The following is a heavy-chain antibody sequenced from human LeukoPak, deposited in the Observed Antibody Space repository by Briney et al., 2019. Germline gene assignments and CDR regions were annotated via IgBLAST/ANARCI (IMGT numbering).Heavy chain of an antibody. D-gene: IGHD1-7*01. V-gene: IGHV4-59*08. CDR2: IYYSGTT. CDR1: GGSISSNS. CDR3: ARMNYISSGWGAPFDY. Sequence: SETLSLTCTVSGGSISSNSWNWIRQAPGKGLEWIGSIYYSGTTSYNPSLMSRVTISVDTSKNKFSLKLTSVTAADTAVYYCARMNYISSGWGAPFDYWGQGTLVTVSS. J-gene: IGHJ4*02.